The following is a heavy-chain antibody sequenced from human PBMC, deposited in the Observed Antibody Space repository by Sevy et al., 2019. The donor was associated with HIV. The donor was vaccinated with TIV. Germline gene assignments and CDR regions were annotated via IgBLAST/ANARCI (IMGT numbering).Heavy chain of an antibody. Sequence: ASVKVSCKASGYTITSYDINWVRQATGQGLEWMGWMNPNSGNTGYSQKFQGRVTMTTNTSIRTAFMELSSLRSEDTAVYYCARGSREVVSLVRGVIIMYYFDFWAQGTLVTVSS. D-gene: IGHD3-10*01. CDR3: ARGSREVVSLVRGVIIMYYFDF. V-gene: IGHV1-8*01. J-gene: IGHJ4*02. CDR2: MNPNSGNT. CDR1: GYTITSYD.